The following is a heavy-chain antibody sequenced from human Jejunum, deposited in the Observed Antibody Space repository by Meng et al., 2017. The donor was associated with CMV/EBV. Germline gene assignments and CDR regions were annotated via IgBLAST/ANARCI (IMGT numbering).Heavy chain of an antibody. Sequence: YGCSISSSSAYWGWVRQPQGKGLESIGNMYYDVSTYYNPSLKGRVTISVDMSRNQFSLNLSSVTAADTAMYYCARHVSGSYHFCPADWGQGTLVTVSS. D-gene: IGHD1-26*01. CDR1: GCSISSSSAY. V-gene: IGHV4-39*01. CDR3: ARHVSGSYHFCPAD. CDR2: MYYDVST. J-gene: IGHJ4*02.